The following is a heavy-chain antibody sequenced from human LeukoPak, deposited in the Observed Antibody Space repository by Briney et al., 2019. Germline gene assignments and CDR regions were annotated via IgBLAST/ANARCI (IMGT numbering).Heavy chain of an antibody. J-gene: IGHJ4*02. D-gene: IGHD6-19*01. Sequence: PGGSLRLSCAASGLTFSRYRMNWVRQAPGKELEWVSSISSSSSYIYYADSVKGRFTISRDNAKNSLYLQMNSLRAEDTAVYYCARDGGSSGWYHFDYWGQGTLVTVSS. CDR2: ISSSSSYI. CDR1: GLTFSRYR. V-gene: IGHV3-21*01. CDR3: ARDGGSSGWYHFDY.